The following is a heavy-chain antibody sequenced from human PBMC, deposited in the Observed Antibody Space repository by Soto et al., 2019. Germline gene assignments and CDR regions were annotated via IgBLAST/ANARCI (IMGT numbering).Heavy chain of an antibody. D-gene: IGHD1-26*01. V-gene: IGHV1-69-2*01. CDR3: AIIVGATTIHY. J-gene: IGHJ4*02. CDR1: GYTFTDYY. CDR2: VDPEDGKS. Sequence: EVQLVQSGAEVKKPGATVKISCTASGYTFTDYYINWVQQAPGKGLEWMGFVDPEDGKSTYAENFQGRVSITADTSRATAYLELSSLRSEDTAVYFCAIIVGATTIHYWGQGTLVTVSS.